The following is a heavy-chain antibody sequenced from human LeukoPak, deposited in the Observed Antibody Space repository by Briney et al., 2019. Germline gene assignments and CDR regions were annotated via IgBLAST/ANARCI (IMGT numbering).Heavy chain of an antibody. V-gene: IGHV4-59*01. Sequence: PSETLSLTCAVYGGSFSGYYWSWIRQPPGKGLEWIGYIYYSGSTNYNPSLKSRVTISVDTSKNQFSLNLTSVTAADTAVYYCARFTPQGYGWGGYNRFDPWGQGTLVTVSS. CDR2: IYYSGST. D-gene: IGHD3-16*01. CDR1: GGSFSGYY. CDR3: ARFTPQGYGWGGYNRFDP. J-gene: IGHJ5*02.